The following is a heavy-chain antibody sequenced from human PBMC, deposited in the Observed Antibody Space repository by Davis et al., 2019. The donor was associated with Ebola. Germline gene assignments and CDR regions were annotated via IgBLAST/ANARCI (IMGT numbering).Heavy chain of an antibody. V-gene: IGHV4-4*02. Sequence: MPGGSLRLSCTVSGDSISRNSWWTWVRQAPGKGLEWLWEIEDSGTTTYTASLKSRLTMSVVKSKNQFSLTLTTLTAADTAVYYCARLRTSDYSYYFQYWGQGLLVTVSS. D-gene: IGHD3/OR15-3a*01. CDR3: ARLRTSDYSYYFQY. J-gene: IGHJ4*02. CDR2: IEDSGTT. CDR1: GDSISRNSW.